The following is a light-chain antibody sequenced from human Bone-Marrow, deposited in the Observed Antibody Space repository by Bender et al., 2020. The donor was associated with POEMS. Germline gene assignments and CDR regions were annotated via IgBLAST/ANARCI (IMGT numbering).Light chain of an antibody. CDR3: AVWDDSLNGWV. Sequence: QSVLTQPPSASGTPGQRVTISCSGGSSSIGAHAVNWYQHLPGTAPKLLINSSHRRPSEVPDRFSGSRSGTSASLAISGLQSEDEADYYCAVWDDSLNGWVFGGGTILIVL. CDR1: SSSIGAHA. V-gene: IGLV1-44*01. CDR2: SSH. J-gene: IGLJ3*02.